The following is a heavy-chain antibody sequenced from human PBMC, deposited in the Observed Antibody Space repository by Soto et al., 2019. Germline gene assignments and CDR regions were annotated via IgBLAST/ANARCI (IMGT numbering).Heavy chain of an antibody. J-gene: IGHJ3*02. CDR1: GFTFSSYW. V-gene: IGHV3-23*01. D-gene: IGHD3-22*01. CDR3: AKAESVYYDSSGYPDAFDI. Sequence: PGGSLRLSCAASGFTFSSYWMSWVRQAPGKGLEWVSAISGSGGSTYYADSVKGRFTISRDNSKNTLYLQMNSLRAEDTAVYYCAKAESVYYDSSGYPDAFDIWGQGTMVTVSS. CDR2: ISGSGGST.